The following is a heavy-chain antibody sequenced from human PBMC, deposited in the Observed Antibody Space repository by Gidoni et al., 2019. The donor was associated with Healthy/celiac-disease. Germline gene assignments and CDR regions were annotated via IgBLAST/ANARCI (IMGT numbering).Heavy chain of an antibody. CDR2: INPSGGST. CDR1: GYTFTSYY. J-gene: IGHJ4*02. V-gene: IGHV1-46*01. CDR3: ARLWVSYAD. D-gene: IGHD1-26*01. Sequence: QVQLVQSGPEVQKPWDSVKVSCMASGYTFTSYYMHWVRQAPGQGLAWMGIINPSGGSTSYAQKFQDRVTMTRDTSTSTVYMELSSLRSEDTAVDYCARLWVSYADWGQGTLVTVSS.